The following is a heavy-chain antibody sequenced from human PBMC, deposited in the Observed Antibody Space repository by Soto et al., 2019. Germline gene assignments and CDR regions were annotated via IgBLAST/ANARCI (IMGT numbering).Heavy chain of an antibody. CDR2: IYWDDDE. Sequence: QITLKESGPTLVKPTQTLTLTCTFSGFSLTTSEVGVGWIRQPPGKPLERLALIYWDDDERSNPTLENRLLNTKDTAKNQVVLSTTHKDPVDTATYYFAHRIRGSGSYSFDYWGQGTLVIVSS. D-gene: IGHD3-10*01. CDR3: AHRIRGSGSYSFDY. V-gene: IGHV2-5*02. CDR1: GFSLTTSEVG. J-gene: IGHJ4*02.